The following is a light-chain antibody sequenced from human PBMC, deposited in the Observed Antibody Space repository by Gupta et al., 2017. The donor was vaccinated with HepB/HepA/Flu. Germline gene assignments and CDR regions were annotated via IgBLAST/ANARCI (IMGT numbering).Light chain of an antibody. CDR2: TSN. Sequence: QSVLTQPPSVSGTPGQTVTISCSGSSSNIGSNYVYWCQQLPGTAPKLLMYTSNQRPSGVTDRFSASQSGTSASLAISGLRSEDEADYYCAAWDDGLHGYLFGTGTKVTVL. J-gene: IGLJ1*01. CDR1: SSNIGSNY. V-gene: IGLV1-47*01. CDR3: AAWDDGLHGYL.